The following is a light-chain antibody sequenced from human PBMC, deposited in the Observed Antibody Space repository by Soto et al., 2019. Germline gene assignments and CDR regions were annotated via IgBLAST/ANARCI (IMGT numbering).Light chain of an antibody. CDR2: VAS. J-gene: IGKJ4*01. Sequence: EVVLTQAPGTLSLSPGARVTLSCSASHFVSSTYLACYQQRPGQAPRLLIYVASSRATGIPDRFSGGGSETHLTLTISRLESEDSAVYHFKQYGIXPFTCGGGTKV. CDR1: HFVSSTY. CDR3: KQYGIXPFT. V-gene: IGKV3-20*01.